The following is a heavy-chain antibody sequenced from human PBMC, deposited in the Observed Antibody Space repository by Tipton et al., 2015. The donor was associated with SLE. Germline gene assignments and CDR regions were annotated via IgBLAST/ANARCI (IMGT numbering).Heavy chain of an antibody. CDR1: GFTFSSYE. Sequence: SLRLSCAASGFTFSSYEMNWVRQAPGKGLEWVSYISNSGSTIYYADSVKGRFTISRDNAKNSLYLQMNSLRAEDTAVYYCARDLDWGAGYFDLWGRGTLVTVSS. V-gene: IGHV3-48*03. D-gene: IGHD7-27*01. CDR2: ISNSGSTI. CDR3: ARDLDWGAGYFDL. J-gene: IGHJ2*01.